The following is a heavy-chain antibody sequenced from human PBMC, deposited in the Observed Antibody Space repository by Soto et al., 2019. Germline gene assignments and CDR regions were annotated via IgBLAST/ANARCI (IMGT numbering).Heavy chain of an antibody. V-gene: IGHV4-59*01. D-gene: IGHD3-3*01. J-gene: IGHJ5*02. CDR2: IYYSGST. CDR1: GGSISSYY. CDR3: ARGGDFWSGFGWFDP. Sequence: SETLSLTCTVSGGSISSYYWSWIRQPPGEGLEWIGYIYYSGSTNYNPSLKSRVTISVDTSKNQFSLKLSSVTAADTAVYYCARGGDFWSGFGWFDPWGQGTLVTVSS.